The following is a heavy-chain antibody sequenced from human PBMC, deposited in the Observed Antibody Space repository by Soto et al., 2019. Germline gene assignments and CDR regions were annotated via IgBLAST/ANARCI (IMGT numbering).Heavy chain of an antibody. CDR2: IIPIFGTA. V-gene: IGHV1-69*13. CDR1: GGTFSSYA. Sequence: SVKVSCKASGGTFSSYAISWVRQAPGQGLEWMGGIIPIFGTANYAQKFQGRVTITADESTSTAYMELSSLRSEDTAVYYCATVPYCSSTSCYIGWFDPWGQGTLVTVSS. D-gene: IGHD2-2*02. CDR3: ATVPYCSSTSCYIGWFDP. J-gene: IGHJ5*02.